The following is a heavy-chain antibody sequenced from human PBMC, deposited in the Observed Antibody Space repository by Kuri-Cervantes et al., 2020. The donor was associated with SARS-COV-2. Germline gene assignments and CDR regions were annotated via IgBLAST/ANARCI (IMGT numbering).Heavy chain of an antibody. Sequence: ASVKVSCKASGYTFTGYYMHWVRQAPGQGLEWMGWINPNSGGTNYAQKFQGRVTMTRDTSISTAYMEVSRLRSDDTAVYYCARGEGDIVVVITNWGQGTLVTVSS. V-gene: IGHV1-2*02. CDR2: INPNSGGT. CDR1: GYTFTGYY. J-gene: IGHJ4*02. D-gene: IGHD2-2*01. CDR3: ARGEGDIVVVITN.